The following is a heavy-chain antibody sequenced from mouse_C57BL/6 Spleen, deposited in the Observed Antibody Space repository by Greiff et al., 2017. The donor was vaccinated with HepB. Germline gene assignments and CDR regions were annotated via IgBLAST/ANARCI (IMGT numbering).Heavy chain of an antibody. Sequence: QVQLQQPGAELVKPGASVKLSCKASGYTFTSYWMHWVKQRPGRGLEWIGRIDPHSGGTKYNEKFKSKATLTLDKPSSTAYMQLSSLTSEDSAVYYCARWWDSSGPSYAMDYWGQGTSVTVSS. CDR2: IDPHSGGT. J-gene: IGHJ4*01. CDR1: GYTFTSYW. V-gene: IGHV1-72*01. CDR3: ARWWDSSGPSYAMDY. D-gene: IGHD3-2*02.